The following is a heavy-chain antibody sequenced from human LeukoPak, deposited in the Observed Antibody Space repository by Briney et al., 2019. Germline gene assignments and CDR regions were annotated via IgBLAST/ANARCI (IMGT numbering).Heavy chain of an antibody. CDR3: ARESQEGAFDY. J-gene: IGHJ4*02. CDR2: INVGNGNT. CDR1: GYTFTSNP. Sequence: ASVKVSCKASGYTFTSNPMYWVRQAPGQRLEWMGWINVGNGNTKYSQNLQDRVTITRDTSASTAYMELSSLRSEDTAVYYCARESQEGAFDYWGQGTLVTVSS. V-gene: IGHV1-3*01.